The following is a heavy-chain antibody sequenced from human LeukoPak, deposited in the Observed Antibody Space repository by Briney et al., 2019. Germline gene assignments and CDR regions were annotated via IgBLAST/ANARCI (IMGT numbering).Heavy chain of an antibody. CDR1: GYTFTIYG. Sequence: ASVKVSCKTSGYTFTIYGISWVRQAPGQGLEWMGWINPNTGGTKFAQKFQGRVTMTRDTSISAAYMELSRLRSDDTAVYYCARDQTGVGGTGSDYWGQGTLVTVSS. V-gene: IGHV1-2*02. D-gene: IGHD6-19*01. J-gene: IGHJ4*02. CDR2: INPNTGGT. CDR3: ARDQTGVGGTGSDY.